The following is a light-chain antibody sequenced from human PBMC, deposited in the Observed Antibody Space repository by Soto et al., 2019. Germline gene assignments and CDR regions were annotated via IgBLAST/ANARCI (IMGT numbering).Light chain of an antibody. CDR2: DNN. V-gene: IGLV1-51*01. CDR1: NSNIGKYY. Sequence: QSVLTQPPSVSAAPGQRVTISCSGSNSNIGKYYVSWYQQVPGTAPRLLIYDNNQRPSGIPDRFSGSKSGTSATLGIAGLQTGDEADYYCAAWDDSLNGRVFGTGTQLTVL. J-gene: IGLJ1*01. CDR3: AAWDDSLNGRV.